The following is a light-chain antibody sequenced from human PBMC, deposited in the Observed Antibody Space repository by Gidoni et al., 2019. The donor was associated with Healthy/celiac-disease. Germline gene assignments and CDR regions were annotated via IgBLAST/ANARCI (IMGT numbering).Light chain of an antibody. CDR2: EAY. CDR3: QQRSNGHPMGS. V-gene: IGKV3-11*01. J-gene: IGKJ2*04. CDR1: QSVSSN. Sequence: EIVLQLSPVTLSMSPGERATLSCSASQSVSSNLSWYQQIPGQAPRLLIYEAYKRSTGIPARFSGSGGGTDITLTISSREPEDFAVKYCQQRSNGHPMGSFXQXTKLEIK.